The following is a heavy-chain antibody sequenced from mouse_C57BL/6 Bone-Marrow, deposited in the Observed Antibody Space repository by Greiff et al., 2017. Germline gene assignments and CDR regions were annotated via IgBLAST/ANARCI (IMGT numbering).Heavy chain of an antibody. CDR2: IHPNSGST. Sequence: QVQLQQPGAELVKPGASVKLSCKASGYTFTSYWMHWVKQRPGQGLEWIGMIHPNSGSTNYNEKFKSKATLTVDKSSSTADMQLRSLTSDDSAVYYCTQLLRSSCDYWGQGTTLTVSS. J-gene: IGHJ2*01. D-gene: IGHD1-1*01. CDR3: TQLLRSSCDY. V-gene: IGHV1-64*01. CDR1: GYTFTSYW.